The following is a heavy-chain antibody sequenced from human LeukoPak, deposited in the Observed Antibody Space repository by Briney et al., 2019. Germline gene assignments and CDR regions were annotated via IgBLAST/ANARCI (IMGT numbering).Heavy chain of an antibody. CDR2: IRYDGSNK. CDR1: GFTFSSYG. D-gene: IGHD3-16*01. V-gene: IGHV3-30*02. Sequence: GGSLRLSCAASGFTFSSYGMHWVRQAPGKGLEWVAFIRYDGSNKYYADSVKGRFTISRDNSKNTLYLQMNSLRAEDTAVYYCARGFMITFGGVIGHWGQGTLVTVSS. J-gene: IGHJ5*02. CDR3: ARGFMITFGGVIGH.